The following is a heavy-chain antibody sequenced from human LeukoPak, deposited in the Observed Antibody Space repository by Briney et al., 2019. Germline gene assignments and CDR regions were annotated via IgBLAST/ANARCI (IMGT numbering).Heavy chain of an antibody. Sequence: KPGGSLRLSCAASGFTFSSYSMNWVRQAPGKGLEWVSSISGSSSYIYYADSVKGRFTISRDNAKNLLYLQMNSLRAADTAVYYCARDFYGDFSKFDYWGQGTLVTVSS. J-gene: IGHJ4*02. V-gene: IGHV3-21*01. CDR3: ARDFYGDFSKFDY. CDR1: GFTFSSYS. CDR2: ISGSSSYI. D-gene: IGHD4-17*01.